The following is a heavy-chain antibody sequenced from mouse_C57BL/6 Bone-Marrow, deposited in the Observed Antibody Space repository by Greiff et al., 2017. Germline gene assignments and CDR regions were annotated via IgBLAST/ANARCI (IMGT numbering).Heavy chain of an antibody. D-gene: IGHD1-1*01. CDR1: GFTFSSYA. V-gene: IGHV5-9-1*02. CDR3: TRDPLYYCGSSRSDV. J-gene: IGHJ1*03. CDR2: ISSGGDYI. Sequence: DVKLVESGEGLVKPGGSLKLSCAASGFTFSSYAMSWVRQTPEKRLEWVAYISSGGDYIYYADTVKGRFTISRANARNTLYLQMSSLKSEDTAMXYRTRDPLYYCGSSRSDVWGTGTTVTVSS.